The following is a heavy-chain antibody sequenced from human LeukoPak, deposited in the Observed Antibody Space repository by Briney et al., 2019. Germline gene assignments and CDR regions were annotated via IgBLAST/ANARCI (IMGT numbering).Heavy chain of an antibody. CDR2: ISYDGSNK. D-gene: IGHD1-14*01. CDR1: GFTFSSYG. CDR3: AKDLPAFDRMAPPGDY. V-gene: IGHV3-30*18. J-gene: IGHJ4*02. Sequence: PGGSLRLSCAASGFTFSSYGMHWVRQAPGKGLEWVAVISYDGSNKYYADSVKGRFTISRDNSKNTLYLQMNSLRAEDTAVYYCAKDLPAFDRMAPPGDYWGQGTLVTVSS.